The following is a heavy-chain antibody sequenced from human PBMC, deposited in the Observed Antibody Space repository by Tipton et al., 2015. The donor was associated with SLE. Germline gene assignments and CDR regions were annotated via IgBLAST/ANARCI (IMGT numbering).Heavy chain of an antibody. CDR3: AGEGDVVPFDY. J-gene: IGHJ4*02. Sequence: TLSLTCTVSGGSISSSSYYWGWIRQPPGKGLEWIGSIYYSGSTYYNPSLKSRVTISVDTSKNQFSLKLSSVTAADTAVYYCAGEGDVVPFDYWGQGTLVTVSS. V-gene: IGHV4-39*02. CDR2: IYYSGST. CDR1: GGSISSSSYY. D-gene: IGHD3-10*01.